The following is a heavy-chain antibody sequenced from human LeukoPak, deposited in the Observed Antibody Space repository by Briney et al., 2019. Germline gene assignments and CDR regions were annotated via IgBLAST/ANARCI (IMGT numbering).Heavy chain of an antibody. CDR2: IIPIFGTA. V-gene: IGHV1-69*01. J-gene: IGHJ6*04. CDR3: ASLTVTTQRDV. D-gene: IGHD4-17*01. Sequence: SVKVSCKASGGTFSSYAISWVRQAPGRGLEWMGGIIPIFGTANYAQKFRGRVTITADESTSTAHMELSSLRSEGTAVYYCASLTVTTQRDVWGKGTTVTVSS. CDR1: GGTFSSYA.